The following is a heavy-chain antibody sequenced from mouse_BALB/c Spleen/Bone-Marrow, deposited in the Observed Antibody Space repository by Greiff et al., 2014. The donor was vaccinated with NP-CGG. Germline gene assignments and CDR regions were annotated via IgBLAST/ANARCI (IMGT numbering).Heavy chain of an antibody. D-gene: IGHD1-1*01. Sequence: EVMLVESGGGLVKPGGSLKLSCAASGFAFSSSDMSWVRQTPEKRLEWVAYISSGGGSTYYPDTVKGRFTISRDNAKNTLYLQMSRLKSEDTAMYYGAREVLRYYFDYWGQGTTLTVSS. CDR3: AREVLRYYFDY. CDR1: GFAFSSSD. CDR2: ISSGGGST. V-gene: IGHV5-12-1*01. J-gene: IGHJ2*01.